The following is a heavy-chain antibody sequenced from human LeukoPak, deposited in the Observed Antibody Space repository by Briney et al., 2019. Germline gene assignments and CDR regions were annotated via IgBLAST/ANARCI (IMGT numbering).Heavy chain of an antibody. CDR2: IRGSGGST. CDR3: AKDVGEYSSNLPEYLQH. Sequence: GGSLRLSCAASGFTFNSYAMSWVRQAPGKGLEWVSAIRGSGGSTYYADSVKGRFTISRDNAKNSLYLQMNSLRAEDTALYYCAKDVGEYSSNLPEYLQHWGQGTLVTVSS. CDR1: GFTFNSYA. D-gene: IGHD6-13*01. J-gene: IGHJ1*01. V-gene: IGHV3-23*01.